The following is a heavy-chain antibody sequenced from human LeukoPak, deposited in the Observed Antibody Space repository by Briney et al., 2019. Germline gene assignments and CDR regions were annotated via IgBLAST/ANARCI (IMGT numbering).Heavy chain of an antibody. V-gene: IGHV1-58*01. CDR1: GFTFTISA. CDR2: IVVGSGNT. J-gene: IGHJ4*02. CDR3: AAPGPEYSSGWYPYFDY. Sequence: SVKVSCKASGFTFTISAVQWVRQARGQRLEWIVGIVVGSGNTNYAQKFQERVTITRDMSTSTAYMELSSLRSEDTAVYYCAAPGPEYSSGWYPYFDYWGQGSLVTVSS. D-gene: IGHD6-19*01.